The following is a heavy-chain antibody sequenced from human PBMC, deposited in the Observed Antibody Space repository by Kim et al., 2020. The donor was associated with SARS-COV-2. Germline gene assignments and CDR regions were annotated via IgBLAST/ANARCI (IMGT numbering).Heavy chain of an antibody. CDR3: SRVLIRACRPYYFDY. CDR1: GFNFDNYA. D-gene: IGHD2-21*01. CDR2: IRSKDYGGTT. V-gene: IGHV3-49*04. J-gene: IGHJ4*02. Sequence: GGSLRLSCTGSGFNFDNYAISWVRQAPGKGLEWVGFIRSKDYGGTTDYAASVNGRFTISRDDSKGIAYLQMNSLKTADTAVYFCSRVLIRACRPYYFDYWGLGTLVTVSS.